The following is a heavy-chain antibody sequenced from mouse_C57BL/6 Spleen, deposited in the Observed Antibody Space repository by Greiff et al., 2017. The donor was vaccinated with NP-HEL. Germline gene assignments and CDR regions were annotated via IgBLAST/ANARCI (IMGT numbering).Heavy chain of an antibody. Sequence: QVHVKQSGAELVKPGASVKISCKASGYAFSSYWMNWVKQRPGKGLEWIGQIYPGDGDTNYNGKFKGKATLTADKSSSTAYMQLSSLTSEDSAVYFCASGGIHYYAMDYWGQGTSVTVSS. CDR1: GYAFSSYW. CDR2: IYPGDGDT. J-gene: IGHJ4*01. V-gene: IGHV1-80*01. CDR3: ASGGIHYYAMDY.